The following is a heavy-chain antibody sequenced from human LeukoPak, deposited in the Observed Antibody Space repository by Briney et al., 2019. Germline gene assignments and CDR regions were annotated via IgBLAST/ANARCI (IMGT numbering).Heavy chain of an antibody. D-gene: IGHD3-10*01. Sequence: GGSLRPSCAASGFTFSTYAMNWVRQAPGKGLEWVSSISRGTDHIYYADSVKGRFTISRDNAKNSLYLQMNSLRAEDTAVYYCAADSEFDITASFDFWGQGTLVTVSS. CDR2: ISRGTDHI. J-gene: IGHJ4*02. CDR3: AADSEFDITASFDF. V-gene: IGHV3-21*01. CDR1: GFTFSTYA.